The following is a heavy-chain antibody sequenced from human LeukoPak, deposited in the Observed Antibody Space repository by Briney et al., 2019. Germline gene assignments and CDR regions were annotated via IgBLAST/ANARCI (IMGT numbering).Heavy chain of an antibody. D-gene: IGHD3-10*01. CDR2: ISGSSGTT. CDR3: ARDYGSGRYNWFDP. CDR1: GFIFSRNG. J-gene: IGHJ5*02. V-gene: IGHV3-23*01. Sequence: GGSLRLSCAASGFIFSRNGMSWVRQAPGKGLEWVSGISGSSGTTYYADSVKGRFTISRDNSKNTLYLQMNSLRAEDTAVYYCARDYGSGRYNWFDPWGRGTLVTVSS.